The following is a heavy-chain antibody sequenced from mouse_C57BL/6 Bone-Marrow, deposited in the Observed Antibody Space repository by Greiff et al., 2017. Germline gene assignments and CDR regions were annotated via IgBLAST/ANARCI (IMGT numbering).Heavy chain of an antibody. V-gene: IGHV10-3*01. CDR1: GFTFNTYA. CDR2: IRSKSSNYAT. J-gene: IGHJ1*03. D-gene: IGHD4-1*01. CDR3: VRETGWYFDV. Sequence: EVKLMESGGGLVQPKGSLKLSCAASGFTFNTYAMHWVRQAPGKGLEWVACIRSKSSNYATYYADSVKDRFTISRDDSQSMLYLQMNNLKTEDTAMYYCVRETGWYFDVWGTGTTVTVSS.